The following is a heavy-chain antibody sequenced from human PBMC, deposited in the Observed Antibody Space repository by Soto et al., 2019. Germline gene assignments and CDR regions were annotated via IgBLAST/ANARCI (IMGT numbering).Heavy chain of an antibody. CDR1: GYTLTKYY. J-gene: IGHJ4*02. V-gene: IGHV1-2*02. CDR3: ARAGYYYDSSGYPYYFDY. CDR2: INPNSGGT. D-gene: IGHD3-22*01. Sequence: ASVKVSFKASGYTLTKYYMHWVRQAPGQGREWMGWINPNSGGTNYEQKFQGRVTMTRDTSISTAYMELRRRGSDDTAVYYCARAGYYYDSSGYPYYFDYWGQGTLVTVSS.